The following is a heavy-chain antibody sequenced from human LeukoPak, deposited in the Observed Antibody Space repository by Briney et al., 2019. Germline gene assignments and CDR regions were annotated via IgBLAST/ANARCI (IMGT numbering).Heavy chain of an antibody. CDR2: ISSSGSTT. D-gene: IGHD5-18*01. CDR1: GFTSSDYY. V-gene: IGHV3-11*01. Sequence: GGSLRLSCAASGFTSSDYYMSWIRQAPGKGLEWVSYISSSGSTTYYADSVKGRFTISRDNSKNTLYLQMNSLRAEDTAVYYCARGYSYGDPFDYWGQGTLVTVSS. CDR3: ARGYSYGDPFDY. J-gene: IGHJ4*02.